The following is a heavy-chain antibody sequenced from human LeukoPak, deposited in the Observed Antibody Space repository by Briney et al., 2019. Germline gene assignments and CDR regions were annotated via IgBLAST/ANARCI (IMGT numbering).Heavy chain of an antibody. V-gene: IGHV4-39*07. D-gene: IGHD3-9*01. CDR3: AREPYDILTPYYMDV. CDR2: IYYSGST. Sequence: SETLSLTCTVSGGSITSSSYYWGWIRQPPGKGLEWIGSIYYSGSTYYSPSLKSRVTISVDTSKNQFSLKLSSVTAADTAVYYCAREPYDILTPYYMDVWGKGTTVTVSS. CDR1: GGSITSSSYY. J-gene: IGHJ6*03.